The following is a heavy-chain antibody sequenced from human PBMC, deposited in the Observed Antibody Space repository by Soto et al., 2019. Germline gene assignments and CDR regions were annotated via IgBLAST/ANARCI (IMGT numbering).Heavy chain of an antibody. V-gene: IGHV3-48*03. CDR2: ISSSGSTI. J-gene: IGHJ1*01. Sequence: GGSLRLSCAASGFTFSSYEMNWVRQAPGKGLEWVSYISSSGSTIYYADSVKGRFTISRDNAKNSLYLQMNRLRAEDTAVYYCARGQGGSYYYFQHWGQGTLVTVSS. CDR3: ARGQGGSYYYFQH. CDR1: GFTFSSYE. D-gene: IGHD1-26*01.